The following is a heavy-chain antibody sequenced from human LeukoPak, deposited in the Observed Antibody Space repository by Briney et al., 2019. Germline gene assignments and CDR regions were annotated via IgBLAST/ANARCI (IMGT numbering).Heavy chain of an antibody. D-gene: IGHD3-9*01. Sequence: RGRSLRLSCTASGFIFNDYGMHRVRQGPGKGLEWVSGISWNSGGKGYADSVKGRFTISRDNAKNALYLQMNSLRTEDTALYYCAKDTDYYAGLDAWGQGTTVTVSS. J-gene: IGHJ6*02. CDR3: AKDTDYYAGLDA. CDR1: GFIFNDYG. CDR2: ISWNSGGK. V-gene: IGHV3-9*01.